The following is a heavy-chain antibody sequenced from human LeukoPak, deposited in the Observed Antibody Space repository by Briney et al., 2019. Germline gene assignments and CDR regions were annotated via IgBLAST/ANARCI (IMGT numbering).Heavy chain of an antibody. D-gene: IGHD3-22*01. Sequence: GGSLRLSCAASRFTFSSYAMTWVRQAPGKGLGWVSAISGSGGSTYYADSVKGRFTISRDNSKNTLYLQMNSLRAEDTAVYYCAKVINYYDSSGFDAFDIWGQGTVVTVSS. V-gene: IGHV3-23*01. CDR3: AKVINYYDSSGFDAFDI. J-gene: IGHJ3*02. CDR2: ISGSGGST. CDR1: RFTFSSYA.